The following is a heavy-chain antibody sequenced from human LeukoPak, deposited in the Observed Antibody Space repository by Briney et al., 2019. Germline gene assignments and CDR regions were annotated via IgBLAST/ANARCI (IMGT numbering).Heavy chain of an antibody. Sequence: GASVKVSCKASGYTFTGYYMHWVRQAPGQGPEWMGWINPNSGGTNYAQKSQGRVTMTRDTSISTAYMELSRLRSDDTAVYYCARAQLNYYDSSGYWGGFDYWGQGTLVTVSS. V-gene: IGHV1-2*02. CDR3: ARAQLNYYDSSGYWGGFDY. D-gene: IGHD3-22*01. J-gene: IGHJ4*02. CDR1: GYTFTGYY. CDR2: INPNSGGT.